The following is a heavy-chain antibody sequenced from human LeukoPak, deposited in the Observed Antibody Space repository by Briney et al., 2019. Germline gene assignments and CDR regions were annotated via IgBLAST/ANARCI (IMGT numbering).Heavy chain of an antibody. CDR3: ARDHVLKYYYDSSGYRYYYYGMDV. D-gene: IGHD3-22*01. CDR1: GFTFSSYA. CDR2: ISGSGGST. Sequence: GGSLRLSCAASGFTFSSYAMSWVRQAPGKGLEWVSAISGSGGSTYYADSVKGRFTISRDNSKNTLYLQMNSLRAEDTAVYYCARDHVLKYYYDSSGYRYYYYGMDVWGQGTTVTVSS. J-gene: IGHJ6*02. V-gene: IGHV3-23*01.